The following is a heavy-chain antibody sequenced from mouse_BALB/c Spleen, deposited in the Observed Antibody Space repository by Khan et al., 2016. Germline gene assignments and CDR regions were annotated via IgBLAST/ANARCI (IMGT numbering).Heavy chain of an antibody. CDR1: GYSITSDYA. Sequence: EVQLQESGPGLVKPSQSLSLTCTVTGYSITSDYAWNWIRQFPGNKLEWMGYIRYSGTTTFNPTLKSRISITRKRSKNQYFLQLNSVTTEDTATYYCARWLDAMDYWGQGTSVTVSS. D-gene: IGHD2-2*01. J-gene: IGHJ4*01. CDR2: IRYSGTT. CDR3: ARWLDAMDY. V-gene: IGHV3-2*02.